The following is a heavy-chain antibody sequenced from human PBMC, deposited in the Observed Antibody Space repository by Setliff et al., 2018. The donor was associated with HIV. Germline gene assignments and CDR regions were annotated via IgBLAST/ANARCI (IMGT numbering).Heavy chain of an antibody. J-gene: IGHJ2*01. CDR1: GGSINSSSYY. V-gene: IGHV4-39*07. CDR3: ARERRLHGIRPPYWYFDL. Sequence: SETLSLTCAVYGGSINSSSYYWAWIRQPPGKGLEWIGSIYYSGSTYYNPSLKSRGVISMETSKNQFSLKLNSVSAADTAVYYCARERRLHGIRPPYWYFDLWSRGTLVTVSS. D-gene: IGHD1-1*01. CDR2: IYYSGST.